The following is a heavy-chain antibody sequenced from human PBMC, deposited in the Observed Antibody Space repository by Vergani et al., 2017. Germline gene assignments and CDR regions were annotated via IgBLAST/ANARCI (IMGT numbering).Heavy chain of an antibody. Sequence: EVQLVESGGGLVKPGGSLRLSCAASGFTFSSYSMNWVRQAPGKGLEWVGFIRSKAYGGTTEYAASVKGRFTISRDDSKSIAYLQMNSLKTEDTAVYYCTRAVVPAAKNDYWGQGTLVTVSS. J-gene: IGHJ4*02. V-gene: IGHV3-49*04. CDR3: TRAVVPAAKNDY. CDR1: GFTFSSYS. CDR2: IRSKAYGGTT. D-gene: IGHD2-2*01.